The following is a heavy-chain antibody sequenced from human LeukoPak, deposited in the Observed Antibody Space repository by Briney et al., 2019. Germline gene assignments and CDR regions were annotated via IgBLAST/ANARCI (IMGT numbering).Heavy chain of an antibody. CDR1: GYTFTNHF. J-gene: IGHJ2*01. V-gene: IGHV1-46*01. Sequence: ASVKVSCKAFGYTFTNHFMHWVRQAPGQGLEWMGMINPTGGSANYAQKFQGRVTMTRDMSTSTVYMELSSLRSEDTAVYYCARVGRTVRTYWYFDLWGRGTLVTVSS. CDR3: ARVGRTVRTYWYFDL. D-gene: IGHD1-26*01. CDR2: INPTGGSA.